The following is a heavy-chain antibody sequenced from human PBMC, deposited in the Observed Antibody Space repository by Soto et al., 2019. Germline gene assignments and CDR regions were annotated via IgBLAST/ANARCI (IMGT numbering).Heavy chain of an antibody. J-gene: IGHJ4*02. CDR1: GFTFSSYA. D-gene: IGHD2-2*01. V-gene: IGHV3-23*01. Sequence: GGSLRLSCAASGFTFSSYAMSWVRQAPGKRLEWVSAISGSGGSTYYAESVKGRFTISRDNSKNTLYLQMNSLRAEDTAVYYCAKGAFVVVPAAKGVPLFVDYWGQGTLVTVSS. CDR3: AKGAFVVVPAAKGVPLFVDY. CDR2: ISGSGGST.